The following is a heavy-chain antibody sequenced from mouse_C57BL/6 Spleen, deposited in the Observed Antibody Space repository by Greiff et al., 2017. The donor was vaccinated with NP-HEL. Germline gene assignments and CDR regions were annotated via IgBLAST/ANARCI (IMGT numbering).Heavy chain of an antibody. CDR2: ISYSGST. CDR3: ASGKEDYFDY. J-gene: IGHJ2*01. V-gene: IGHV3-1*01. Sequence: DVQLQESGPGMVKPSQSLSLTCTVTGYSITSGYDWHWIRHFPGNKLEWMGYISYSGSTNYNPSLKSRISITHDTSKNHFFLKLNSVTTEDTATYYCASGKEDYFDYWGQGTTLTVSS. CDR1: GYSITSGYD.